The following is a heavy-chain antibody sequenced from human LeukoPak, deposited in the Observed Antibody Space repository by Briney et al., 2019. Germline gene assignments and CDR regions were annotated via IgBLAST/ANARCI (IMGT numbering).Heavy chain of an antibody. CDR3: ARQGRQRLVVVGETYFDY. J-gene: IGHJ4*02. CDR2: IYPSDSDT. D-gene: IGHD6-19*01. CDR1: GSPFTNHW. Sequence: GGSLKTSCKGSGSPFTNHWIGWVRQMPGKGLEWMGIIYPSDSDTRYSPSFQGQVTISADKSISTAYLQWSSLKASDTAMYYCARQGRQRLVVVGETYFDYWGQGTLVTVSS. V-gene: IGHV5-51*01.